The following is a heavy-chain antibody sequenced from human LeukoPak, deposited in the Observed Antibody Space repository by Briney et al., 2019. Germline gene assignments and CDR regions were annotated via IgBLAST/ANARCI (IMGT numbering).Heavy chain of an antibody. CDR2: INSDGSST. CDR3: AREDYGDYGQADY. V-gene: IGHV3-74*01. CDR1: GFTFSSYW. D-gene: IGHD4-17*01. J-gene: IGHJ4*02. Sequence: GGSLRLSYAASGFTFSSYWMHWVRQAPGKGLVWVSRINSDGSSTSYADSVKGRFTISRDNAKNTLYLQMNSLRAEDTAVYYCAREDYGDYGQADYWGQGTLVTVSS.